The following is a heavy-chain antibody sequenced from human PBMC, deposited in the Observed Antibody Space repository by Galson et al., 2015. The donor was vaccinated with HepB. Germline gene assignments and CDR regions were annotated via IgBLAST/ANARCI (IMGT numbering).Heavy chain of an antibody. V-gene: IGHV1-69*06. D-gene: IGHD2-15*01. CDR3: ASRIGYCSGGSCLPVVY. CDR2: IIPIFGTA. J-gene: IGHJ4*02. Sequence: SVKVSCKASGGTFSSYAISWVRQAPGQGLEWMGGIIPIFGTANYAQKFQGRVTITADKSTSTAYMELSSLRSEDTAVYYCASRIGYCSGGSCLPVVYWGQGTLVTVSS. CDR1: GGTFSSYA.